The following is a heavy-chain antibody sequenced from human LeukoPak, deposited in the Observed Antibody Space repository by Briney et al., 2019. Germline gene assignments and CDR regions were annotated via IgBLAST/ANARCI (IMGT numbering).Heavy chain of an antibody. Sequence: GGTLRLSCSASGCTFSTYAMHWVRQAPGKGLEYVSAISSNGGATYYADSVKGRFTISGDNSKNTLYLQMSSLRAEDTAVYYCVKVALAYCGGDCYSYYWGQGTLVTVSS. J-gene: IGHJ4*02. V-gene: IGHV3-64D*09. D-gene: IGHD2-21*02. CDR2: ISSNGGAT. CDR1: GCTFSTYA. CDR3: VKVALAYCGGDCYSYY.